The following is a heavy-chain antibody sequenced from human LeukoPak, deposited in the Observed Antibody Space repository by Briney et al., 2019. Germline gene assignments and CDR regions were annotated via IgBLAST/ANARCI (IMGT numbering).Heavy chain of an antibody. CDR2: IYYRGST. CDR3: ARHPSNLRFYYYDMDV. D-gene: IGHD4-11*01. CDR1: GGSISSSSYY. J-gene: IGHJ6*02. Sequence: SETLSLTCTVSGGSISSSSYYWGWIRQPPGKGLEWIGTIYYRGSTYYNPSLKSRVTISVDTSKNQFSLKLSSVTAADTAVYSCARHPSNLRFYYYDMDVWGQGTTVTVSS. V-gene: IGHV4-39*01.